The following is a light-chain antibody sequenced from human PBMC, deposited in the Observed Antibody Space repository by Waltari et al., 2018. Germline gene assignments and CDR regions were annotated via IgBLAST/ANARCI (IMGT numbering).Light chain of an antibody. V-gene: IGKV3-20*01. CDR2: GAS. Sequence: EFVLTQSPATLSLSPGERATLPCRASQSVTTTYLAWYQQNPGQAPRLLIHGASSSATGIQDRFSGSGSGTDFKLTISRLEPEDFAVYYCQQYGSSLPLTFGGGTKVEIK. J-gene: IGKJ4*01. CDR1: QSVTTTY. CDR3: QQYGSSLPLT.